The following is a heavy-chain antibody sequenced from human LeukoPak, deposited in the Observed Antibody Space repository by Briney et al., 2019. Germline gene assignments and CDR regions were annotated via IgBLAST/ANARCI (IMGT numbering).Heavy chain of an antibody. CDR2: ISFDGTNK. J-gene: IGHJ4*02. V-gene: IGHV3-30-3*01. CDR3: ARDMYDNGWSSFDY. D-gene: IGHD3-10*01. CDR1: GFTFSNYA. Sequence: AGSLTLSCAASGFTFSNYAMHWVRQAPRTGLEWVAVISFDGTNKYYENSVQGRFTISRDNSKNTLYLQMNSLRAEDTALYYWARDMYDNGWSSFDYWGQGTLVTVSS.